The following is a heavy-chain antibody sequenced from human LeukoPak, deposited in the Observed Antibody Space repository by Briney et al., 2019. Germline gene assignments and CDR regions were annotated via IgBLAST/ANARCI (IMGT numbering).Heavy chain of an antibody. CDR2: VKHDGSEK. J-gene: IGHJ4*02. D-gene: IGHD3-10*01. Sequence: GGSLRLSCAASGFTFSSYWMSWVRQAPGKGLEWVAKVKHDGSEKYYVDSVKGRFTISRDNTKNSLYLQMNTLRAEDTAVYYCTRDDPYFFDYWGQGTPVTVSS. CDR1: GFTFSSYW. V-gene: IGHV3-7*01. CDR3: TRDDPYFFDY.